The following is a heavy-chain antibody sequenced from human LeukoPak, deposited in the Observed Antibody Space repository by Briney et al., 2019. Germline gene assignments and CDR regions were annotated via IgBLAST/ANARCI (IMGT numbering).Heavy chain of an antibody. CDR2: ISGSGGST. D-gene: IGHD2-2*01. J-gene: IGHJ6*02. Sequence: GGSLRLSCAASGFTFSSYAMSWVRQAPGKGLEWVSAISGSGGSTYYADSVKGRFTISRDNSKNTLYLQMNSLRAEDTAVYYCATVPIVVVPAAIKASGMEVWGQGTTVTVS. CDR3: ATVPIVVVPAAIKASGMEV. V-gene: IGHV3-23*01. CDR1: GFTFSSYA.